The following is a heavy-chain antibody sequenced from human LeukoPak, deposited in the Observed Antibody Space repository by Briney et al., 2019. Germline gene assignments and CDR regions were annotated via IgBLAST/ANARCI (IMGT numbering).Heavy chain of an antibody. V-gene: IGHV1-18*01. CDR1: GYTFTSYD. J-gene: IGHJ3*02. CDR3: ARAHDYGDYVPDAFDI. CDR2: ISAYNGNT. Sequence: ASVKVSCKASGYTFTSYDINWVRQATGQGLEWMGWISAYNGNTNYAQKLQGRVTMTTDTSTSTAYMELRSLRSDDTAVYYCARAHDYGDYVPDAFDIWGQGTMVTVSS. D-gene: IGHD4-17*01.